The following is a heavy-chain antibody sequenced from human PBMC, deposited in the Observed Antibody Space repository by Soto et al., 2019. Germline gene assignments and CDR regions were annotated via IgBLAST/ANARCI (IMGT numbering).Heavy chain of an antibody. Sequence: EVQLLESGGGLVQPGGSLRLSCAASGFTFSSYAMSWVRQAPGKGLEWVSAISGSGGSTYYADSVKGRFTIARDNSKNTLSLQMTILSAEAKSVYYCAQEVSCSSTSCYAGNWFAPCGQGTLVTVSS. V-gene: IGHV3-23*01. J-gene: IGHJ5*02. CDR2: ISGSGGST. CDR1: GFTFSSYA. D-gene: IGHD2-2*01. CDR3: AQEVSCSSTSCYAGNWFAP.